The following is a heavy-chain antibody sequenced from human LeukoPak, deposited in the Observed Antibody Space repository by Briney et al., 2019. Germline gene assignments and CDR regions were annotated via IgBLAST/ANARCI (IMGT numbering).Heavy chain of an antibody. D-gene: IGHD1-7*01. J-gene: IGHJ4*02. CDR1: GYTFTSYA. Sequence: ASVKVSCKASGYTFTSYAIYWVRQAPGQRLEWMGWINAGNGNTKFSQKLQDRVTITRDTSASTAYMELRSLRSDDTAVYYCAREYPPVRNYDYWGQGTLVTVSS. V-gene: IGHV1-3*01. CDR3: AREYPPVRNYDY. CDR2: INAGNGNT.